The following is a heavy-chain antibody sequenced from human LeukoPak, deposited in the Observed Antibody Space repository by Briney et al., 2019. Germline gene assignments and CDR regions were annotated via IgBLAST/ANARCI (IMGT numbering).Heavy chain of an antibody. V-gene: IGHV3-30*02. CDR1: GFTFSSYG. CDR3: AKARRGFGVVRDYFDY. Sequence: GGSLRLSCAASGFTFSSYGMHWVRQAPGKGLEGVAFIRYEGSNKYYADSVKGRFTISRDNSKNTLYLQMNSLRAEDTAVYYCAKARRGFGVVRDYFDYWGQGTLVTVSS. J-gene: IGHJ4*02. D-gene: IGHD3-3*01. CDR2: IRYEGSNK.